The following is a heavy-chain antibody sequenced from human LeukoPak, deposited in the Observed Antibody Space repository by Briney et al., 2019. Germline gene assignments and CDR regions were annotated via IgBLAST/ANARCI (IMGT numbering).Heavy chain of an antibody. Sequence: ASVKVSCKASGYIFISYYIHWVRQAPGQGLEWMGVINPSDGSTNYAQKYQDRVTMTRDTSTRTVYMQLSSLRSDDTAVYYCARDDGGSGWLDYWGQGTLVTVSS. D-gene: IGHD6-19*01. V-gene: IGHV1-46*01. CDR3: ARDDGGSGWLDY. CDR2: INPSDGST. CDR1: GYIFISYY. J-gene: IGHJ4*02.